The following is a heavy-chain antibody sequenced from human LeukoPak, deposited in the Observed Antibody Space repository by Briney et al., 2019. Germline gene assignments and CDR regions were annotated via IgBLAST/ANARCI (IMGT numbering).Heavy chain of an antibody. CDR1: GYILSELS. J-gene: IGHJ5*02. V-gene: IGHV1-24*01. CDR3: ATGASVGVLKVSWFDP. CDR2: FDPEYRET. Sequence: WASVKVSCKVSGYILSELSMQWVRQAPGKGLEWMGGFDPEYRETIHAQKFQGRVTMTEDTSTDTAYMELSSLRSEDTAVYYCATGASVGVLKVSWFDPWGQGTLVTVSS. D-gene: IGHD3-3*01.